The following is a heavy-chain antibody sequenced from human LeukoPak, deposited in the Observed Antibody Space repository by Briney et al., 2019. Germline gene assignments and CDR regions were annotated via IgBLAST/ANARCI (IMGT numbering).Heavy chain of an antibody. CDR3: ARASAATYYYDSSGDY. D-gene: IGHD3-22*01. CDR2: MNPNSGNT. CDR1: GYTFTSYY. Sequence: ASVTVSCKACGYTFTSYYMHWVRQAPGQGLEWMGWMNPNSGNTGYAQKFQGRVTMTRNTSISTAYMELSSLRSEDTAVYYCARASAATYYYDSSGDYWGQGTLVTVS. J-gene: IGHJ4*02. V-gene: IGHV1-8*02.